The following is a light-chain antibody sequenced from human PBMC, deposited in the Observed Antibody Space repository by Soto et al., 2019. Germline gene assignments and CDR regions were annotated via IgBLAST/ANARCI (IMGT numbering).Light chain of an antibody. CDR1: QSISIW. V-gene: IGKV1-5*03. J-gene: IGKJ1*01. CDR3: QQYNSYSVT. CDR2: KAS. Sequence: DIQMTQSPSTLSASLGDRVTITCRASQSISIWLAWYQQKPGKAPKLLIYKASSLESGVPSRFRGSGSGTEFTLTISSLQPDDFETYYCQQYNSYSVTFGQGTKVDIK.